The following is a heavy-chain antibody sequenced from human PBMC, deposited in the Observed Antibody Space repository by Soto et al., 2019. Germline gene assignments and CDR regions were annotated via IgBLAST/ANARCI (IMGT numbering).Heavy chain of an antibody. CDR2: TYFRSKWYN. CDR1: GDSVSSNTAS. J-gene: IGHJ5*02. D-gene: IGHD5-12*01. V-gene: IGHV6-1*01. CDR3: AKGDNLGPKSGYASDP. Sequence: SQTLSLTCAISGDSVSSNTASWNWIRQSPSRGLEWLGRTYFRSKWYNDYAVSVKSRIIINPDTSNNQFSLQLNSVTPEDQAVYFCAKGDNLGPKSGYASDPWGQGIMVTVSS.